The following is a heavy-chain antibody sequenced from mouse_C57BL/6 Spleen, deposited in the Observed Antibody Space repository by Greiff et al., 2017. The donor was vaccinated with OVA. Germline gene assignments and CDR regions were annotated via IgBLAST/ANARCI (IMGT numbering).Heavy chain of an antibody. CDR2: INPNNGGT. V-gene: IGHV1-26*01. Sequence: EVQLHQSGPELVKPGASVKISCKASGYTFTDYYMNWVKQSHGKSLEWIGDINPNNGGTSYNQKFKGKATLTVDKSSSTAYMELRSLTSEDSAVYYCARGAYEPDWGQGTTLTVSS. CDR1: GYTFTDYY. J-gene: IGHJ2*01. D-gene: IGHD6-5*01. CDR3: ARGAYEPD.